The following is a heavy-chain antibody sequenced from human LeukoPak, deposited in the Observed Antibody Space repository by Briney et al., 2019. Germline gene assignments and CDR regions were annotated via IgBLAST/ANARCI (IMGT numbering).Heavy chain of an antibody. D-gene: IGHD3-9*01. CDR3: ARALYYDILTGYNWFDP. CDR2: IIPIFGTA. V-gene: IGHV1-69*13. J-gene: IGHJ5*02. Sequence: SVKVSYTASGGTFNIYAISWVRQAPGQGLEWMGGIIPIFGTANYAQKFQGRVTITADESTSTAYMELSSLRSEDTAVYYCARALYYDILTGYNWFDPWGQGTLVTVSS. CDR1: GGTFNIYA.